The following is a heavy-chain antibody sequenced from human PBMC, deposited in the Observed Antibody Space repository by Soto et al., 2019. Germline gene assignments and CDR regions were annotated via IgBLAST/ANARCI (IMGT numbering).Heavy chain of an antibody. CDR1: GLTFSQYW. CDR2: ISDDGAIT. D-gene: IGHD3-3*01. Sequence: GGSLRLSCAASGLTFSQYWMHWVRQAPGQGLVWVSRISDDGAITDYADSVKGRFTVSRDNARNTHSLQMNSLRSEDTAVYFCATAVDYDFWSGTTHYGMDVWGQGTKVTVSS. V-gene: IGHV3-74*01. J-gene: IGHJ6*02. CDR3: ATAVDYDFWSGTTHYGMDV.